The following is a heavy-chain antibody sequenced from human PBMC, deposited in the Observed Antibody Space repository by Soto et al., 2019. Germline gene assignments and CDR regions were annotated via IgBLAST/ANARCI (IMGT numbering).Heavy chain of an antibody. V-gene: IGHV3-23*01. CDR2: ISGSGGST. J-gene: IGHJ4*02. CDR1: GFTFSSYA. CDR3: AKDTTPHPTESDFWGDFDY. D-gene: IGHD3-3*01. Sequence: EVQLLESGGGLVQPGGSLRLSCAASGFTFSSYAMSWVRQAPGKGLEWVSAISGSGGSTYYADSVKGRFTISRDNSKNTLYLQMNSLSAEATAVYYCAKDTTPHPTESDFWGDFDYWGQGTLVTVSS.